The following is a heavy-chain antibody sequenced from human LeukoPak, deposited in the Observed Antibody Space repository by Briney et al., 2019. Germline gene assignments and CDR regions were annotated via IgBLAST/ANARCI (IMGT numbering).Heavy chain of an antibody. V-gene: IGHV4-4*07. J-gene: IGHJ4*02. CDR2: ISTGGST. CDR3: GRDGSSSWPFDF. Sequence: SETLSLTCTVSGGSMRNYFWSWVRQPAGEGLEWIGRISTGGSTDYNPPLESRLTMSVDTSKNQFSLRLSSVTAADTAVYYCGRDGSSSWPFDFWGEGTLVTVSS. CDR1: GGSMRNYF. D-gene: IGHD6-13*01.